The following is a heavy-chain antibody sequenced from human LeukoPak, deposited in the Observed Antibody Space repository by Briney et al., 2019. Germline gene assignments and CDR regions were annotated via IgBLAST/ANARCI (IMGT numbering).Heavy chain of an antibody. D-gene: IGHD3-10*01. CDR3: ARDREVLWFGESPDY. CDR1: GYTFTSYG. J-gene: IGHJ4*02. V-gene: IGHV1-18*01. Sequence: ASVKVSCKASGYTFTSYGISWVRRAPGQGLEWMGWISAYNGNTNYAQKLQGRVTMTTDTSTSTAYMELRSLRSDDTAVYYCARDREVLWFGESPDYWGQGTLVTVSS. CDR2: ISAYNGNT.